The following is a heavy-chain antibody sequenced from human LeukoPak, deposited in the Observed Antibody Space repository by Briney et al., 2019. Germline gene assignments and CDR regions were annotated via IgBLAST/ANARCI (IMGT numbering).Heavy chain of an antibody. Sequence: PGGSLRLSCAASGFTFSSYSMNWVRQAPGKGLEWASSISSSSSYIYYADSVKGRFTISRDNAKNSLYLQMNSLRAEDTAVYYCARDPFSTVVTADYWGQGTLVTVSS. D-gene: IGHD4-23*01. V-gene: IGHV3-21*01. J-gene: IGHJ4*02. CDR3: ARDPFSTVVTADY. CDR2: ISSSSSYI. CDR1: GFTFSSYS.